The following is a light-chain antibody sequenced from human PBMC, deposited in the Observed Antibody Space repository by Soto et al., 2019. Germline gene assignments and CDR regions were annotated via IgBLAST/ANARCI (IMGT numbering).Light chain of an antibody. V-gene: IGLV2-14*01. Sequence: QSVLTQPASVSGSPGQSITISCTGTSSDVGNYIYVFWFQQHPGKAPKLIISEVSNRPSGVSSRFSGSKSGNTASLTISGLPAEDEAHYYCTSYTTSSNDVFGTGPKLTV. CDR1: SSDVGNYIY. J-gene: IGLJ1*01. CDR3: TSYTTSSNDV. CDR2: EVS.